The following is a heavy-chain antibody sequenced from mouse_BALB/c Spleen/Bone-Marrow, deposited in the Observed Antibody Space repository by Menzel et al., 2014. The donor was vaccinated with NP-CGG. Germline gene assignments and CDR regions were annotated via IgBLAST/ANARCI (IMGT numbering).Heavy chain of an antibody. V-gene: IGHV1S56*01. CDR3: ARGGYDGAWFAY. CDR2: IYPGNVNT. D-gene: IGHD2-14*01. J-gene: IGHJ3*01. Sequence: QVQLQQSGPELVEPGASVRISCKASGYTFTSYYIHWVKQRPGQGLEWIGWIYPGNVNTNYNEKFKAKATLTADKSSSTAYMQLSSLTSEDSAVYFCARGGYDGAWFAYWGQGTLVTVSA. CDR1: GYTFTSYY.